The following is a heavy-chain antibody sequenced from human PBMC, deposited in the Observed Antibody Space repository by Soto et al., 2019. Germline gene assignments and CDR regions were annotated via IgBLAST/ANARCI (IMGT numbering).Heavy chain of an antibody. Sequence: ASVKVSCKASGYTFTSYGISWVRQAPGQGLEWMGWISAYNGNTNYAQKPQGRVTMTTDTSTSTAYMELRSLRSDDTAVYYCARDPGIAAAENFDYWGQGTLVTVSS. V-gene: IGHV1-18*01. J-gene: IGHJ4*02. D-gene: IGHD6-13*01. CDR3: ARDPGIAAAENFDY. CDR2: ISAYNGNT. CDR1: GYTFTSYG.